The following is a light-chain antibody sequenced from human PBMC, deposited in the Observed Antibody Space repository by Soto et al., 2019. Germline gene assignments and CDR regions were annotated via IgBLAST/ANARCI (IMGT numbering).Light chain of an antibody. Sequence: QSALTQPASVSGSPGQSINISCTGNSSCVGPYDLVSWYQQHTGAAPKLMIYEATRRPSRISNRFSGSKSGNTASLTISGLQAAVEADYYCCSFAGSNDWVFGGGTKLTVL. CDR2: EAT. CDR1: SSCVGPYDL. V-gene: IGLV2-23*01. CDR3: CSFAGSNDWV. J-gene: IGLJ3*02.